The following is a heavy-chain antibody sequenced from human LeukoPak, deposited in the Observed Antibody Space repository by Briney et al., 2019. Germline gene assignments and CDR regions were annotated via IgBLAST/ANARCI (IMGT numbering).Heavy chain of an antibody. Sequence: GASGKVSCKASASTFTGYYMHLVRQAPGQGLEWMGWINPNSGGTNYAQKFQGRVTMTRDTSISTAYMELNRLRSDDTAVYYCEGQYCSSTSCYFGAFDIWGQGTMVTVSS. CDR2: INPNSGGT. J-gene: IGHJ3*02. D-gene: IGHD2-2*01. CDR3: EGQYCSSTSCYFGAFDI. CDR1: ASTFTGYY. V-gene: IGHV1-2*02.